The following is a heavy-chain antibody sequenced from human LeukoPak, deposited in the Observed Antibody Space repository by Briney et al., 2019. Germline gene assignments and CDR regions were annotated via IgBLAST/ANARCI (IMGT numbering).Heavy chain of an antibody. V-gene: IGHV6-1*01. D-gene: IGHD1-1*01. J-gene: IGHJ3*02. Sequence: SQTLSLTCAISGDSLFSNGIAWNWIRQSPLRGLEWLGRTFCTSKCYNEYAVYVRSRVTINPDTSKHQFSLQLSSLTPEDSAIYYCARGHNSAFDIWGQGTMVTVSS. CDR3: ARGHNSAFDI. CDR1: GDSLFSNGIA. CDR2: TFCTSKCYN.